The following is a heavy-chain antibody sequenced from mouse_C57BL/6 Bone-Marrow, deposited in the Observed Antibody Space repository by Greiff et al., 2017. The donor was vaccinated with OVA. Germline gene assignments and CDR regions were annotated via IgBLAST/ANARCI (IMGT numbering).Heavy chain of an antibody. CDR1: GYSFTDYH. CDR3: ASLLTTVVVSPYWYFDV. Sequence: VQLQQSGPELVKPGASVKISCKASGYSFTDYHMNWVKQSNGKSLEWIGVINPNYGTTSYNQKFKGKATLTVDQSSSTAYMQLNSLTSEDSAVYYCASLLTTVVVSPYWYFDVWGTGTTGTVSS. J-gene: IGHJ1*03. D-gene: IGHD1-1*01. CDR2: INPNYGTT. V-gene: IGHV1-39*01.